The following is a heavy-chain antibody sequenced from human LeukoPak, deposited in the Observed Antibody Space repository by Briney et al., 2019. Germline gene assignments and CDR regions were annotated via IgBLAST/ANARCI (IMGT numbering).Heavy chain of an antibody. V-gene: IGHV1-2*02. CDR1: GYTFTGYY. D-gene: IGHD4-17*01. Sequence: VASVKVSCKASGYTFTGYYMHWVRQAPGQGLEWMGWINPNSGGTNYAQKFQGRVTMTRDTSISTAYMELSRLRSDDTAVYYCARDPYNPNYGDYDYWGQGTLVTVSS. CDR2: INPNSGGT. J-gene: IGHJ4*02. CDR3: ARDPYNPNYGDYDY.